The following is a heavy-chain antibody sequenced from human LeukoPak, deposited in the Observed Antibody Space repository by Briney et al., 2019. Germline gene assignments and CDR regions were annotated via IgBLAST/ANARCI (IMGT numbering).Heavy chain of an antibody. Sequence: PGGSLRLSCAASGFTFSSHRMNWVRQAPGKGLEWVSCMSSDTSYIYYADSVKGRFTISRDNAKNTVYPQMNSLRAEDTAVYYCAASRTFDYWGQGTLVTVSS. J-gene: IGHJ4*02. CDR3: AASRTFDY. CDR2: MSSDTSYI. V-gene: IGHV3-21*01. CDR1: GFTFSSHR.